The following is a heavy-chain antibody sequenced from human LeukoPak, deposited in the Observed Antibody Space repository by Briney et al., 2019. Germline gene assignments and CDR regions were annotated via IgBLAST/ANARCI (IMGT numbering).Heavy chain of an antibody. Sequence: GGSLRLSCAASGFTFSDHYMDWVRQAPGRGLEWVGRTRGKANSYTTEYAASVKGRFTISRDDSKNSLYLQMNSLRTEDTAVYYCAREGRPNAFDIWGQGTMVTVSS. CDR1: GFTFSDHY. V-gene: IGHV3-72*01. J-gene: IGHJ3*02. CDR3: AREGRPNAFDI. CDR2: TRGKANSYTT.